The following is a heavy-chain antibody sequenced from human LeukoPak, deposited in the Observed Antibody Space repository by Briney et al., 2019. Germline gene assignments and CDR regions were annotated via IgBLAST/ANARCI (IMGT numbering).Heavy chain of an antibody. J-gene: IGHJ4*02. CDR1: GYTFTSYY. CDR2: INPNSGGT. CDR3: ATQNNSYFDY. D-gene: IGHD1-20*01. V-gene: IGHV1-2*02. Sequence: ASVKVSCKASGYTFTSYYMHWVRQAPGQGLEWMGWINPNSGGTKFAQKFQGRVTMTRDTSISTAYMEVSRLRSDDTAVYYCATQNNSYFDYWGQGPLVTVSS.